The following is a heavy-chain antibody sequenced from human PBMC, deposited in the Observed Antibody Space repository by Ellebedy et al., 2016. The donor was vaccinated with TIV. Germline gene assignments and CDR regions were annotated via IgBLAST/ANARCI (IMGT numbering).Heavy chain of an antibody. V-gene: IGHV3-11*01. D-gene: IGHD2-2*01. Sequence: GASLKISCAASGFIFSDYYMIWIRQAPGKGLEWVSYISNSGSTIYYADSVKGRFTISRDNAKNSLSLLMNSLRAEDTAVYYCARDARFIDQQHNWFDPWGQGTLVTVSS. CDR1: GFIFSDYY. CDR2: ISNSGSTI. CDR3: ARDARFIDQQHNWFDP. J-gene: IGHJ5*02.